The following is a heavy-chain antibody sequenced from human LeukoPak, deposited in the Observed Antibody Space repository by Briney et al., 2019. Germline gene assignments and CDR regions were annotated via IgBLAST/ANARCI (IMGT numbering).Heavy chain of an antibody. J-gene: IGHJ4*02. V-gene: IGHV4-30-4*01. Sequence: SETLSLTCTVSGGSINSGDYYWSWIRQPPGKGLEWIGYIYYSGSTYYNPSLKSRVTISVDTSKNQFSLKLSSVTAADTAVYYCARERRRMGVFDYWGQGTLVTVSS. D-gene: IGHD3-16*01. CDR3: ARERRRMGVFDY. CDR2: IYYSGST. CDR1: GGSINSGDYY.